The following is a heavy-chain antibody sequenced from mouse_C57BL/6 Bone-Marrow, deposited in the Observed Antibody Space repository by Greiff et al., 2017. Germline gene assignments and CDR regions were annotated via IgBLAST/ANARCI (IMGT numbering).Heavy chain of an antibody. CDR1: GYTFTSYW. V-gene: IGHV1-64*01. J-gene: IGHJ3*01. CDR3: AREGWFPFAY. Sequence: QVHVKQPGAELVKPGASVKLSCKASGYTFTSYWMHWVKQRPGQGLEWIGMIHPNSGSTNYNEKFKSKATLTVDKSSSTAYMQLSSLTSEDSAVYYCAREGWFPFAYWGQGTLVTVSA. D-gene: IGHD2-3*01. CDR2: IHPNSGST.